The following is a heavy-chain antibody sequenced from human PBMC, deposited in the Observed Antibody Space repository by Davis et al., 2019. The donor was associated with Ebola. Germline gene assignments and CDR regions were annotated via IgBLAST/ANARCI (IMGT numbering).Heavy chain of an antibody. Sequence: HTGGSLRLSCAASGFTFSSYWMHWVRQAPGKGLVWVSRINSDGSSTSYADSVKGRFTISRDNAKNTLYLQMNSLRDEDTAVYYCARGTWELVVVAATTLSYWGQGTLVTVSS. CDR3: ARGTWELVVVAATTLSY. D-gene: IGHD2-15*01. J-gene: IGHJ4*02. CDR1: GFTFSSYW. CDR2: INSDGSST. V-gene: IGHV3-74*01.